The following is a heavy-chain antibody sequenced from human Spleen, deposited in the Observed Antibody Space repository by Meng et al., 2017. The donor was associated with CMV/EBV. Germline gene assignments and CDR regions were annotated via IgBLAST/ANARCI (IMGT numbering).Heavy chain of an antibody. Sequence: GGSLRLSCKGSGNKFTNYWIDWVRQGPGKGLEWVSVIPGSGDNTYYADSVKGRFTISRDNSKNTLYLRMDSLRAEDTAVYYCAKGQFFYESGGYLILDSWGQGALVTVSS. CDR3: AKGQFFYESGGYLILDS. D-gene: IGHD3-22*01. V-gene: IGHV3-23*01. CDR1: GNKFTNYW. CDR2: IPGSGDNT. J-gene: IGHJ4*02.